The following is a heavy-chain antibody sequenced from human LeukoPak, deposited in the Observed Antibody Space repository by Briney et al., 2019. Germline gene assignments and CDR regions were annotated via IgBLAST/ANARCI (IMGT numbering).Heavy chain of an antibody. CDR3: ARGLGSMTG. CDR1: GGSISSYY. Sequence: SETLSLTCTVSGGSISSYYWSWIRQPPGKGLEWIGYIYYSGSTNYNPSLKSRVTISVDTSKNQFSLKLSSVTAADTAVYYCARGLGSMTGWGQGTLVTVSS. CDR2: IYYSGST. V-gene: IGHV4-59*01. D-gene: IGHD3-10*01. J-gene: IGHJ4*02.